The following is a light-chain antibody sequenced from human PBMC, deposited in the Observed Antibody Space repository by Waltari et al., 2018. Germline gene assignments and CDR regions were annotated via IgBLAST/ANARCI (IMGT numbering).Light chain of an antibody. CDR3: QRSDAYWAT. V-gene: IGKV1-5*01. Sequence: TCRDRQSINNCVAWYQQKPGKAPNLLIYDASTLKSGVTSRFSGSGSGTDFTLTINNLPPHDFATYHRQRSDAYWATFGQGTKVEIK. CDR1: QSINNC. CDR2: DAS. J-gene: IGKJ1*01.